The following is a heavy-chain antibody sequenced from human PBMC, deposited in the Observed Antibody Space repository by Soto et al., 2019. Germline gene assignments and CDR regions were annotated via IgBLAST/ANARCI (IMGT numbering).Heavy chain of an antibody. CDR2: IIPIFGTA. Sequence: QVQLVQSGAEVKKPGSSVKVSCTASGGTFSSYAISWVRQAPGQGLEWMGGIIPIFGTANYAQKFQGRVTITADESTSTGYMELSSLRSEDTAVYYCARDQRRIAVPHDAFDIWGQGTMVTVSS. V-gene: IGHV1-69*01. D-gene: IGHD6-19*01. CDR1: GGTFSSYA. J-gene: IGHJ3*02. CDR3: ARDQRRIAVPHDAFDI.